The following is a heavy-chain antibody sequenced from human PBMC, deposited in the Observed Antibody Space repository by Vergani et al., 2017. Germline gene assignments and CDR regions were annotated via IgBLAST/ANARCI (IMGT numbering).Heavy chain of an antibody. CDR2: ISAYNGNT. D-gene: IGHD2-2*02. Sequence: QVQLVQSGAEVKKPGASVKVSCKASGYTFTSYGISWVRQAPGQGLEWMGWISAYNGNTNYAQKLQGRVTMTTDTSTSTAYMELRSLRSDDTAVYYCARSEDIVVVPSVITGNHYYYYYYMDVWGKGTTVTVSS. J-gene: IGHJ6*03. V-gene: IGHV1-18*01. CDR1: GYTFTSYG. CDR3: ARSEDIVVVPSVITGNHYYYYYYMDV.